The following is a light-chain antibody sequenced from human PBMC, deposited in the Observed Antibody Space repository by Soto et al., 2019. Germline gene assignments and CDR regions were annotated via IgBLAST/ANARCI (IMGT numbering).Light chain of an antibody. Sequence: QSAPTQPPSASGSPGQSVTISCTGTSRDVGGYNYVSWYQQHPGKVPKLMVYEVNKRPSGVPDRFSGSKSGNTASLTVSGLQAEDEADYYCTSYAGGNNVFGTGTKLTVL. CDR3: TSYAGGNNV. V-gene: IGLV2-8*01. CDR2: EVN. CDR1: SRDVGGYNY. J-gene: IGLJ1*01.